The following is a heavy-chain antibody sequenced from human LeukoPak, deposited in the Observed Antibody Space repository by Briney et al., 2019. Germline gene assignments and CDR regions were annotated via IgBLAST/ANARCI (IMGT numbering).Heavy chain of an antibody. Sequence: GGSLKISCKGSGYSFTSYWIGWVRQMPGKGLEWMGIIYPGDSDTRYSPSFQGQVTISADKSISTAYLQWSSLKASDTAMYYCATTYYYDSSGYPYYFDYWGQGTLVTVSS. D-gene: IGHD3-22*01. CDR2: IYPGDSDT. CDR1: GYSFTSYW. CDR3: ATTYYYDSSGYPYYFDY. J-gene: IGHJ4*02. V-gene: IGHV5-51*01.